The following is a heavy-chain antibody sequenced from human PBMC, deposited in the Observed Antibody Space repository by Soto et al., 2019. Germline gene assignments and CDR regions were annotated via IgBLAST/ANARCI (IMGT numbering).Heavy chain of an antibody. Sequence: SETLSLTCTVSGGSISSYYWSWIRQPPGKGLEWIGYIYYSGSTNYNPSLKSRVTISVDTAKNQFSLRPDDTAVYYCARVNIAVAGIAYYFDYWGQGTLVTVSS. CDR3: ARVNIAVAGIAYYFDY. J-gene: IGHJ4*02. V-gene: IGHV4-59*01. D-gene: IGHD6-19*01. CDR1: GGSISSYY. CDR2: IYYSGST.